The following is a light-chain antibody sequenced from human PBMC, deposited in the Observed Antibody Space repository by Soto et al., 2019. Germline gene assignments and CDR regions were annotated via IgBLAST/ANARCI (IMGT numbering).Light chain of an antibody. CDR3: QQYYSYPLT. V-gene: IGKV1-5*03. J-gene: IGKJ4*01. CDR1: PSISSW. CDR2: RAS. Sequence: DIQMTQSPSTLSASVGDRVTITCRASPSISSWLAWYQQKPGKAPNLLIYRASSVESGVTSRFSVSGSGTEFNLTVSSLLPDDFATYYCQQYYSYPLTFGGGTKVEIK.